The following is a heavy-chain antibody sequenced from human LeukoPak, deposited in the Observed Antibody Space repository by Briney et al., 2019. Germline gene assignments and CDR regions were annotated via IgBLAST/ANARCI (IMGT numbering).Heavy chain of an antibody. CDR1: GGSISSSHW. V-gene: IGHV4-4*02. J-gene: IGHJ4*02. D-gene: IGHD6-25*01. Sequence: SETLSLTCAVSGGSISSSHWWSWVRQPPGKGLEWIGEIYHSGSTNYKPSLKSRVTISVDKSKNQFSLKLSSVTAADTAVYYCARVPGVAAQGFDYWGQGTLVTVSS. CDR2: IYHSGST. CDR3: ARVPGVAAQGFDY.